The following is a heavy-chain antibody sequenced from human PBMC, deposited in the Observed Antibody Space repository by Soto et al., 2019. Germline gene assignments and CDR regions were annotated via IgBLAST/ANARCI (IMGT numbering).Heavy chain of an antibody. Sequence: SATLSLTCTVSGGSVSSGSYYWSWIRQPPGKGLEWIGYIYYSGSTNYNPSLKSRVTISVDTSKNQFSLKLSSVTAADTAVYYCARDKGDPWGQGTLVTVSS. CDR3: ARDKGDP. V-gene: IGHV4-61*01. J-gene: IGHJ5*02. CDR1: GGSVSSGSYY. CDR2: IYYSGST.